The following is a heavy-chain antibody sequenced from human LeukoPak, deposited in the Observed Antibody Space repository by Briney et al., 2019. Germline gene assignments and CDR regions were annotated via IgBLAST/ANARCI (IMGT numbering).Heavy chain of an antibody. D-gene: IGHD4-17*01. V-gene: IGHV4-34*01. CDR1: GGCFSGYY. Sequence: SETLSLTCAVYGGCFSGYYWSWIRQPPGKGLEWIGEINHSGSTNYNPSLKSRVTISVDTSKNQFSLKLSSVTAADTAVYYCARPGDYVGMWYDYWGQGTLVTVSS. CDR3: ARPGDYVGMWYDY. J-gene: IGHJ4*02. CDR2: INHSGST.